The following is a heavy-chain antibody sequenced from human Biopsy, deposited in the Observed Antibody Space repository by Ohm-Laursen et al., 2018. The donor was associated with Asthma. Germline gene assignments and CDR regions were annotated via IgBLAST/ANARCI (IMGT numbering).Heavy chain of an antibody. CDR3: ARAVDYSHYYGIDV. CDR1: GYTFNSAG. J-gene: IGHJ6*02. Sequence: SVKVSCKPSGYTFNSAGITWVRQAPGQGLEWMGWISVYNGNTKVAQKLQDRVTMITDTSTSTAYMELRSLRSEDTAVYFCARAVDYSHYYGIDVWGQGTTATVS. D-gene: IGHD3-10*01. V-gene: IGHV1-18*01. CDR2: ISVYNGNT.